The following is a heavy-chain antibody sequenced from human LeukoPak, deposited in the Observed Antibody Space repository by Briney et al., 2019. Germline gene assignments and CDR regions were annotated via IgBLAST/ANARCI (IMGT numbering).Heavy chain of an antibody. V-gene: IGHV4-59*01. D-gene: IGHD5-12*01. Sequence: PSETLSLTCTVSGGSMSSYYWSWIRQPPGKGLEWIGYIYYSGSTNYNPSLKSRVTISVDTSKNQFSLKLSSMTAADTAVYYCARITLGLEATWGQGTLVTVSS. CDR2: IYYSGST. CDR1: GGSMSSYY. J-gene: IGHJ4*02. CDR3: ARITLGLEAT.